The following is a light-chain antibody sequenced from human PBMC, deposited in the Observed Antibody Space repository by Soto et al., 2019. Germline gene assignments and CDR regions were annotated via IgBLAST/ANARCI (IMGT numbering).Light chain of an antibody. Sequence: VVMTQCPANLYVYPGERATVSCRASQSVGSNLAWYQQKAGQAPSLLIYGASTRATGVPARFSGSGSGTEFTLTISSLQSEDFAVYYCQQYSNSRTFGQGTKVDIK. CDR2: GAS. V-gene: IGKV3-15*01. CDR3: QQYSNSRT. J-gene: IGKJ1*01. CDR1: QSVGSN.